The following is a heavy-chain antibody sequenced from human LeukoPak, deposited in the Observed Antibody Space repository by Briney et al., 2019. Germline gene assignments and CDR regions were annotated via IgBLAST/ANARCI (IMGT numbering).Heavy chain of an antibody. CDR3: ARPTGSSSWYRGAFDI. Sequence: SETLSLTCTVSGGSISSYYWSWIRQPAGKGLEWIGRIYTSGSTNYNPSLKSRVTISVDTSKNQFSLKLNSVTAADTAMYYCARPTGSSSWYRGAFDIWGQGTMVTVSS. J-gene: IGHJ3*02. D-gene: IGHD6-13*01. CDR1: GGSISSYY. V-gene: IGHV4-4*07. CDR2: IYTSGST.